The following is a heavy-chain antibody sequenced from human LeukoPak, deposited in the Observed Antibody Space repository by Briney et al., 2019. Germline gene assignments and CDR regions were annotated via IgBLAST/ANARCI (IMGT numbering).Heavy chain of an antibody. CDR1: GISFSNYW. D-gene: IGHD3-22*01. CDR3: ARGGPDSSDYSSLFDY. Sequence: GSLRLSCAASGISFSNYWMSWVRQAPGKGLVWVSLINSDGSSRHYAASVKRRFTNSRDNAKNTQHLQMTSLRAEDTAVYYCARGGPDSSDYSSLFDYWGRGILVTVSS. J-gene: IGHJ4*02. CDR2: INSDGSSR. V-gene: IGHV3-74*01.